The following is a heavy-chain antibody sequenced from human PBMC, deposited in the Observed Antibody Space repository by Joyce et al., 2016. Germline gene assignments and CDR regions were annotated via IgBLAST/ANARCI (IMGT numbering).Heavy chain of an antibody. V-gene: IGHV4-34*01. Sequence: QVQLQQWGAGVLKPSETLSLTCAVYGGSFSGYYWSFIRQPPGKGLEWIGEINHSGSTNYNPSRKSRVTISVDTSKNQFSLRLRAVTAADTAVYYCARAQRGVYSSAWYADYWGQGTLVTVSS. CDR3: ARAQRGVYSSAWYADY. D-gene: IGHD6-19*01. J-gene: IGHJ4*02. CDR2: INHSGST. CDR1: GGSFSGYY.